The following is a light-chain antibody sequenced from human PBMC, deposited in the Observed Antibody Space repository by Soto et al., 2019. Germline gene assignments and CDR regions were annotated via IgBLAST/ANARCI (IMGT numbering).Light chain of an antibody. V-gene: IGLV1-40*01. CDR3: QSYDSSLSGSV. J-gene: IGLJ3*02. CDR1: SSNIGAGYD. CDR2: GNS. Sequence: QSVLTQPPSVSGAPGQRVTISCTGSSSNIGAGYDVHWYQQLPGTAPKLLIYGNSNRPSGVPDRFSGSRSGTSASLAITGLEAEGEADYYGQSYDSSLSGSVFGGGTELAVL.